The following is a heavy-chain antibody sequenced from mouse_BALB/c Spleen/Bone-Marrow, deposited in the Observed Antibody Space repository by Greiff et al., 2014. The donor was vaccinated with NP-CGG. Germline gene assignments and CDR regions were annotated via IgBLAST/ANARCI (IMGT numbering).Heavy chain of an antibody. CDR3: SRGYYDYLFALDY. J-gene: IGHJ4*01. CDR1: GFNIKDTY. V-gene: IGHV14-3*02. D-gene: IGHD5-5*01. CDR2: IDPANGNT. Sequence: VQLQQSGAGLVKPGASVKLSCTASGFNIKDTYIYWVKQRPEQGLEWVGRIDPANGNTKYDPKFQGKATIAADTSSNTAYLQLSSLTSEDTAVYYCSRGYYDYLFALDYWGHGTSVTVSS.